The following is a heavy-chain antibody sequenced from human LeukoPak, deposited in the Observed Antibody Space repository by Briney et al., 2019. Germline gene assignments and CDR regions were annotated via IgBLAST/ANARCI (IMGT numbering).Heavy chain of an antibody. CDR1: GGSFSGYY. V-gene: IGHV4-34*01. Sequence: SETLSLTCAVYGGSFSGYYWSWIRQPPGKGLEWIGSIYYSGSTYYNPSLKSRVTISVDTSKNQFSLKLSSVTAADTAVYYCARDLLPSYSSSWYFDYWGQGTLVTVSS. J-gene: IGHJ4*02. D-gene: IGHD6-13*01. CDR3: ARDLLPSYSSSWYFDY. CDR2: IYYSGST.